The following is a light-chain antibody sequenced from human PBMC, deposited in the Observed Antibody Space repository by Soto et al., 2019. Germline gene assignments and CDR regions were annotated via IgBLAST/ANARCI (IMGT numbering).Light chain of an antibody. CDR2: GAS. J-gene: IGKJ2*01. CDR1: QRISSD. V-gene: IGKV3-15*01. CDR3: QQYNFRPRT. Sequence: EIVMTQSPATLSVSPGERATLSCRASQRISSDLAWYQHKPGQAPRLLIYGASTRATGVPARFSGSGSGTQLTLIISSLQSEDFAVYYCQQYNFRPRTVGQGTKLEIK.